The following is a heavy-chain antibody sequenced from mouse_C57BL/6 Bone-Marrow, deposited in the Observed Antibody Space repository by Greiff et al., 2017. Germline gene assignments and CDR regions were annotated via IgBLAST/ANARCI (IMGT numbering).Heavy chain of an antibody. V-gene: IGHV14-4*01. CDR1: GFNIKDDY. D-gene: IGHD2-4*01. J-gene: IGHJ3*01. Sequence: EVQLQQSGAELVRPGASVKLSCTASGFNIKDDYMHWVKQRPEQGLEWIGWIDPENGDTEYASKFQGKATITADPSSNTAYLQLSSLTSEDTAVYYCTTPIYYDYDVNYWGQGTLVTVSA. CDR2: IDPENGDT. CDR3: TTPIYYDYDVNY.